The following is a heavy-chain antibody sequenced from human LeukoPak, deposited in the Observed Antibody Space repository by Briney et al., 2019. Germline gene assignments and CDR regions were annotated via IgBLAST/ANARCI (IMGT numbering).Heavy chain of an antibody. CDR1: GGSFSGYY. CDR3: ARERGPVGYGQRGYYFDY. Sequence: SETLSLTCAVYGGSFSGYYWSWIRQPPGKELEWIGEINHSGSTNYNPSLKSRVTISVDTSKNQFSLKLSSVTAADTAVYYCARERGPVGYGQRGYYFDYWGQGTLVTVSS. CDR2: INHSGST. V-gene: IGHV4-34*01. D-gene: IGHD3-10*01. J-gene: IGHJ4*02.